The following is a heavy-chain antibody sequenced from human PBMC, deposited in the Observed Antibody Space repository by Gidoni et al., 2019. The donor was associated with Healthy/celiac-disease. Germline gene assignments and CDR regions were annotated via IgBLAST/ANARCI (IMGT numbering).Heavy chain of an antibody. CDR2: ISSSSSYT. CDR3: ARAWPDLMTTVMGDAFDI. J-gene: IGHJ3*02. Sequence: EVQLVESGGGLVKPGGSLRLSCSASGFTFRSYSLNWVRQAPGKGLEWVSSISSSSSYTYYADSVKGRFTISRDNAKNSLYLQMNSLRAEDTAVYYCARAWPDLMTTVMGDAFDIWGQGTMVTVSS. D-gene: IGHD4-17*01. V-gene: IGHV3-21*01. CDR1: GFTFRSYS.